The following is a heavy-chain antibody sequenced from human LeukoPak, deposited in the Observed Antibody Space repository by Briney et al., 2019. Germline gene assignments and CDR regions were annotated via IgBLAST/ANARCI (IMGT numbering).Heavy chain of an antibody. CDR2: IRSSSSYI. V-gene: IGHV3-21*01. CDR3: ARPGIAVAGEFFDY. CDR1: GFTFSSYS. J-gene: IGHJ4*02. Sequence: SGGSLRLSCAASGFTFSSYSMNWVRQAPGKGLEWVSFIRSSSSYIYYADSVKGRFTISRDNAKNSLYPQMNSLRAEDTAVYYCARPGIAVAGEFFDYWGQGTLVTVSS. D-gene: IGHD6-19*01.